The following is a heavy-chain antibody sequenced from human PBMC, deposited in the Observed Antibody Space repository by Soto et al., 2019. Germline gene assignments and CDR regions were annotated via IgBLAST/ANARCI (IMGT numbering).Heavy chain of an antibody. CDR3: AKSWELRRVFAS. J-gene: IGHJ4*01. V-gene: IGHV4-4*02. CDR1: GASIISENW. CDR2: IHHTGST. Sequence: QVQLQESGPGLVKPSGTLSLTCAVSGASIISENWWTWVRQSPGKGLEWIGEIHHTGSTTYNPSRDSRVTMSVDKSKNHFSLIPSSVTAADTALYYCAKSWELRRVFASWGHGTLVTVSS. D-gene: IGHD1-26*01.